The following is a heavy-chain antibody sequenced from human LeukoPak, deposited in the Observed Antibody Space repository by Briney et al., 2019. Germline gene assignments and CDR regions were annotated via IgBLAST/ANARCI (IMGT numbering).Heavy chain of an antibody. J-gene: IGHJ4*02. CDR3: AAPLDTAMDY. V-gene: IGHV4-59*01. D-gene: IGHD5-18*01. CDR1: GGSISSYY. Sequence: SETLSLTCTVSGGSISSYYWSWIRQPPGKGLEWIGYIYYSGSTNYNPSLKSRVTISVDTSKNQFSLKLSSVTAADTAVYYCAAPLDTAMDYWGQGTLVTVSS. CDR2: IYYSGST.